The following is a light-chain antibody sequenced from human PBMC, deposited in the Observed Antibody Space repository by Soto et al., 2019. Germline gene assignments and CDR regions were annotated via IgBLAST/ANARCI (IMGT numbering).Light chain of an antibody. Sequence: QSVLTQPPSAYGSPGQSVTISCTGTSSDVGGYNYVSWYQQHPGKAPKLMIYEVSKRPSGVPDRFSGSKSGNTASLTVSGLQAEDEADYYCSSYAGSNYVFGTGTKVTVL. CDR1: SSDVGGYNY. J-gene: IGLJ1*01. CDR3: SSYAGSNYV. V-gene: IGLV2-8*01. CDR2: EVS.